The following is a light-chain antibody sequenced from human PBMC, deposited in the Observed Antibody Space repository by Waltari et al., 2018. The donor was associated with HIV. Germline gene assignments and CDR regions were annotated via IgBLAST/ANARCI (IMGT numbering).Light chain of an antibody. J-gene: IGLJ2*01. Sequence: QPALPHPPSVSGSPGQSITTPCTGTTSDVVRYTYVSCYQQHPGKAPNLMIYDVSNRPSGVSDRFSGSKSGNTASLTISGLQAEDEADYYCSSYTSSSTLVFGGGTKLTVL. CDR2: DVS. CDR3: SSYTSSSTLV. V-gene: IGLV2-14*01. CDR1: TSDVVRYTY.